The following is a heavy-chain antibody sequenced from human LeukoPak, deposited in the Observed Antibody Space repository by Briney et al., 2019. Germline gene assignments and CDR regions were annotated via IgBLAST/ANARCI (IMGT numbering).Heavy chain of an antibody. CDR1: GGTFSSYA. D-gene: IGHD6-19*01. CDR2: IIPIFGTA. CDR3: ARSRRIAVGGIGY. J-gene: IGHJ4*02. V-gene: IGHV1-69*05. Sequence: SVKVSCKASGGTFSSYAISWVRQAPGQGLEWMGGIIPIFGTANYAQKFQGRVTMTRNTSISTAYMELSSLRSEDTAVYYCARSRRIAVGGIGYWGQGTLVTVSS.